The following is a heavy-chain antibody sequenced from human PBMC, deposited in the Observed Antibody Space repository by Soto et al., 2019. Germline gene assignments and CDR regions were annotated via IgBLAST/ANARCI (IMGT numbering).Heavy chain of an antibody. J-gene: IGHJ3*02. V-gene: IGHV1-2*04. CDR2: INPATGAA. D-gene: IGHD3-3*01. CDR1: GYPVTAYY. Sequence: QLHLVQSGAVVKKPGASVTVSCSASGYPVTAYYMHWVRQAPGRGLEWMGGINPATGAAKYTQTFQGWVAMTRDTSTSKVFMELGGLTSEDTAVFYCARGGGVGVAGSAAFDMWGQGTLVTVSS. CDR3: ARGGGVGVAGSAAFDM.